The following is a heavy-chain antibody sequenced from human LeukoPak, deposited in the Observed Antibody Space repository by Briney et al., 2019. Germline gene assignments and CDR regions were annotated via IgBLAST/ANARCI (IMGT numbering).Heavy chain of an antibody. J-gene: IGHJ4*02. V-gene: IGHV7-4-1*02. D-gene: IGHD3-22*01. Sequence: GASVKVSCKASGYTFTSYGISWVRQAPGQGLEWMGWINTNTGNPTYAQGFTGRFVFSLDTSVSTAYLQISSLKAEDTAVYYCARDIRDYDYYDSSGYYSGSRAFDYWGQGTLVTVSS. CDR3: ARDIRDYDYYDSSGYYSGSRAFDY. CDR2: INTNTGNP. CDR1: GYTFTSYG.